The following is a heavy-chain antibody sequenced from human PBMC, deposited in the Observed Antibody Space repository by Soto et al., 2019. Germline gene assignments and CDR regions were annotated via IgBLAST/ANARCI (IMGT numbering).Heavy chain of an antibody. Sequence: QVQLVQSGAEVKKPGSSVKVSCKASGGTFSSYAISWVRQAPGQGLEWMGGIIPIFGTANCAQKFQGRVTITADESTSTAYMELSSLRSEDTAVYYCARVSCGGDCYSMRYYGMDVWGQGTTVTVSS. CDR2: IIPIFGTA. CDR3: ARVSCGGDCYSMRYYGMDV. J-gene: IGHJ6*02. D-gene: IGHD2-21*02. CDR1: GGTFSSYA. V-gene: IGHV1-69*12.